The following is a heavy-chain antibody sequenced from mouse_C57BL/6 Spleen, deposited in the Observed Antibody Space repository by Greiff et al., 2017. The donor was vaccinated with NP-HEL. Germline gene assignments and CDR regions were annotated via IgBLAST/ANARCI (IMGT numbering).Heavy chain of an antibody. CDR1: GYTFTDYE. J-gene: IGHJ3*01. Sequence: QVQLQQSGAELVRPGASVTLSCKASGYTFTDYEMHWVKQTPVHGLEWIGAIDPETGGTAYNQKFKGKAILTADKSSSTAYMELRSLTSEDSAVYYCTRAPYYSNYGGFAYWGQGTLVTVSA. CDR2: IDPETGGT. CDR3: TRAPYYSNYGGFAY. V-gene: IGHV1-15*01. D-gene: IGHD2-5*01.